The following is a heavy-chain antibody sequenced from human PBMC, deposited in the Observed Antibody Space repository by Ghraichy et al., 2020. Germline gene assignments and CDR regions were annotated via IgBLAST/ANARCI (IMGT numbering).Heavy chain of an antibody. CDR1: GGSIGGSGYY. CDR2: ISYSGST. V-gene: IGHV4-39*01. CDR3: SRSPSGTYYRFDY. J-gene: IGHJ4*02. D-gene: IGHD1-26*01. Sequence: SETLSLTCTVSGGSIGGSGYYWGWIRQPPGKGLEWIASISYSGSTYYNPSLKSLLTISVDTSKNQFSLKLSSVTAADTAVYYCSRSPSGTYYRFDYWGQGKLVIVSS.